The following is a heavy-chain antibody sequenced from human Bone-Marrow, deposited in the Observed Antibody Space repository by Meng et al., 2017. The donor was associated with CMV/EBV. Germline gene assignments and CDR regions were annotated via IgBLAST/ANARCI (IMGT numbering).Heavy chain of an antibody. CDR3: ARGGGGDPPGEYEYVWGSYRWVDY. Sequence: ASVKVSCKASGYTFTGYYMHWVRQAPGQGLEWMGWINPNSGGTNYAQKFQGRVTMTRDTSISTAYMELSRLRSDDTAVYYCARGGGGDPPGEYEYVWGSYRWVDYWGQGTLVTVSS. CDR2: INPNSGGT. J-gene: IGHJ4*02. CDR1: GYTFTGYY. V-gene: IGHV1-2*02. D-gene: IGHD3-16*02.